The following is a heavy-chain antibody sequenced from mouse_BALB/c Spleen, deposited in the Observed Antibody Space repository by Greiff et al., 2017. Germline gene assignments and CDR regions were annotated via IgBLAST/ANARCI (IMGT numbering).Heavy chain of an antibody. CDR2: IWAGGST. CDR3: ARESYDYDAWLAY. V-gene: IGHV2-9*02. Sequence: QVQLQQSGPGLVAPSQSLSITCTVSGFSLTSYGVHWVRQPPGKGLEWLGVIWAGGSTNYNSALMSRLSISEDNSKSQVFLKMNSLQTDDTAMYYCARESYDYDAWLAYWGQGTLVTVSA. J-gene: IGHJ3*01. CDR1: GFSLTSYG. D-gene: IGHD2-4*01.